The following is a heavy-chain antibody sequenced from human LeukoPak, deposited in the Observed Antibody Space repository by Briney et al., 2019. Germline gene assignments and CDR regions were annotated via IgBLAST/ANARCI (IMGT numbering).Heavy chain of an antibody. CDR1: GYSISSGYY. J-gene: IGHJ5*02. Sequence: SETLSLTCAVSGYSISSGYYWGWIRQPPGKGLEWIGSIYHSGSTYYNPSLKSRVTISVDTSKNQFSLKLSSVTAADTAVYYCARRTVGYCTNGVCSDWFDPWGQGTLVTVSP. CDR3: ARRTVGYCTNGVCSDWFDP. CDR2: IYHSGST. V-gene: IGHV4-38-2*01. D-gene: IGHD2-8*01.